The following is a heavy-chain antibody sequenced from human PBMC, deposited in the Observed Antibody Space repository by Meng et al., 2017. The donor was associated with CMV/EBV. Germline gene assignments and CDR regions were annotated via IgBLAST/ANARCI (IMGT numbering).Heavy chain of an antibody. V-gene: IGHV1-46*01. D-gene: IGHD6-19*01. CDR3: ARQLARIAVADTDHDAFDI. CDR2: INPSGGST. J-gene: IGHJ3*02. Sequence: ASVKVSCKASGYTFTSYYMHWVRQAPGQGLERMGIINPSGGSTSYAQKFQGRVTMTRDTSTSTVYMELSSLRSEDTAVYYCARQLARIAVADTDHDAFDIWGQGTMVTVSS. CDR1: GYTFTSYY.